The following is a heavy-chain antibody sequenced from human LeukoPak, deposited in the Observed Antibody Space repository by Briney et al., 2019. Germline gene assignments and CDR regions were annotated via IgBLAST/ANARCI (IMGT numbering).Heavy chain of an antibody. Sequence: SETLSLTCAVYGGSFSGYYWSWIRQPPGKGLEWIGEINHSGSTNYNPSLKSRVTISVDTSKNQFSLKLSSVTAADTAVYYCARSRRITMVRGVNYFDYWGQGTLVTVSS. CDR2: INHSGST. V-gene: IGHV4-34*01. J-gene: IGHJ4*02. CDR1: GGSFSGYY. CDR3: ARSRRITMVRGVNYFDY. D-gene: IGHD3-10*01.